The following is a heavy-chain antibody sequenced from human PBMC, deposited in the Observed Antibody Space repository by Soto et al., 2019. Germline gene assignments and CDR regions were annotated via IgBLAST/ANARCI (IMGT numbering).Heavy chain of an antibody. CDR1: GFTFDYYA. CDR2: ISWNSGTI. J-gene: IGHJ6*02. Sequence: GGSLRLSCAASGFTFDYYAMHWVRQAPGKGLEWVSGISWNSGTIGYADSVKGRFTISRDNAKNSLYLQMNSLRAEDTALYYCAKXLQYVDYVPLHFYGMDVWGQGTTVTVSS. V-gene: IGHV3-9*01. CDR3: AKXLQYVDYVPLHFYGMDV. D-gene: IGHD4-17*01.